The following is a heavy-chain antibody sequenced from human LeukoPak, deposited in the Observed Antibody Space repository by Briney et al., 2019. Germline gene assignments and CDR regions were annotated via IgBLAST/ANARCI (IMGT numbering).Heavy chain of an antibody. CDR2: IYSGGST. D-gene: IGHD1-14*01. J-gene: IGHJ3*02. CDR1: GFTVSSNY. Sequence: PGGSLRLSCAASGFTVSSNYMSWVRQAPGKGLEWVSVIYSGGSTFYADSVKGRFTISRDNSKNTLYLQMNSLRAEDTAVYYCARAPDPDGLYAFDIWGQGTMVTVSS. CDR3: ARAPDPDGLYAFDI. V-gene: IGHV3-53*01.